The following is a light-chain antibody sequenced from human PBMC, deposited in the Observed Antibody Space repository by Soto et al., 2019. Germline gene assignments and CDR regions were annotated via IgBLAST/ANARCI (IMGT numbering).Light chain of an antibody. CDR2: GAS. J-gene: IGKJ2*01. CDR1: QSGSSSY. V-gene: IGKV3-20*01. Sequence: EIVLTQSPGTLSLSPGERATLSCRASQSGSSSYLAWYQQKPGQAPRLLIYGASRRAAGIPDRFSGSGSGTDFTLTISRLEPEDFATYYCQQSYSNPRTFGQGTKLEIK. CDR3: QQSYSNPRT.